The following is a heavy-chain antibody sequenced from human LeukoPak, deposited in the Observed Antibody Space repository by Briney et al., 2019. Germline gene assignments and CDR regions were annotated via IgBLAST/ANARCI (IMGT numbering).Heavy chain of an antibody. CDR1: GGSISSSSYY. CDR2: IYYSGST. Sequence: PSETLSLTCTVSGGSISSSSYYWGWIRQPPGKGLEWIGSIYYSGSTYYNPSLKSRVTISVDTSKNQFSLKLSSVTAADTAVYYCARTPDYYDSSGYNYNYYYYMDVWGKGTTVTVSS. CDR3: ARTPDYYDSSGYNYNYYYYMDV. D-gene: IGHD3-22*01. J-gene: IGHJ6*03. V-gene: IGHV4-39*07.